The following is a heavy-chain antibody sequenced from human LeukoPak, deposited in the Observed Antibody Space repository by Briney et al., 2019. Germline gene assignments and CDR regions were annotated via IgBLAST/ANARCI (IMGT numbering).Heavy chain of an antibody. Sequence: ASVKVSCKASGYTFTGYYMHWVRQAPGQGLEWMGWINPNSGGTDYAQKFQGRVTMTRDTSISTAYMELSRLRSDDTAVYYCARSRGNGCSSTSCYPPDYWGQGTLVTVSS. J-gene: IGHJ4*02. CDR3: ARSRGNGCSSTSCYPPDY. CDR2: INPNSGGT. CDR1: GYTFTGYY. V-gene: IGHV1-2*02. D-gene: IGHD2-2*01.